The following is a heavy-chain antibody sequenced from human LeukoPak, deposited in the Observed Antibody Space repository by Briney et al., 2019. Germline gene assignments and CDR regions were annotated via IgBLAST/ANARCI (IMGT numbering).Heavy chain of an antibody. V-gene: IGHV4-39*01. CDR3: ARLRVYYDFWSGYHRDPFDY. Sequence: SDTPSLTSTVSGGSISTSSYFWGSIRQPPGNWLGWMGSVVYIGSTYYNPSLKSRVTISVDTSKNQFSLKLSSVTAADTAVYYCARLRVYYDFWSGYHRDPFDYWGQGTLVTVSS. CDR1: GGSISTSSYF. D-gene: IGHD3-3*01. J-gene: IGHJ4*02. CDR2: VVYIGST.